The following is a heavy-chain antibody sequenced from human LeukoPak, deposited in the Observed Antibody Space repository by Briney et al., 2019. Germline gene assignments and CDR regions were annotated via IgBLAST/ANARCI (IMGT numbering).Heavy chain of an antibody. CDR3: ARARSSYGYGDAFDI. V-gene: IGHV3-64*01. CDR2: IGSNGDGI. Sequence: GGSLRLSCAASGFSFSSYPMHWVRQAPGKGLEYVSVIGSNGDGIYYANSVKGRFTISRDNSKNTLYLQMGSLRTEDMAVYYCARARSSYGYGDAFDIWGQGTMVTVSS. J-gene: IGHJ3*02. CDR1: GFSFSSYP. D-gene: IGHD5-18*01.